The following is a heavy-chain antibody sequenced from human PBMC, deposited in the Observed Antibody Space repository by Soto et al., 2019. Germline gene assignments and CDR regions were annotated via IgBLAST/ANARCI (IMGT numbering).Heavy chain of an antibody. CDR2: INSGSTI. J-gene: IGHJ4*02. Sequence: QVQLVESGGGLVKPGGSLRLSCAASGCIFSDYFMSWIRQAPGKGLEWVSYINSGSTIYYADSVKGRFTVSRDNAKNSLYLHMNSLRVEDTAVYYCARDPLSSGSYWGEGTLVTVSS. D-gene: IGHD1-26*01. CDR3: ARDPLSSGSY. CDR1: GCIFSDYF. V-gene: IGHV3-11*01.